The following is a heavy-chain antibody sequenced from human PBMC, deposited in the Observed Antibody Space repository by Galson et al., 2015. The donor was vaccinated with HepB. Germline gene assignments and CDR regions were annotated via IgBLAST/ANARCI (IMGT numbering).Heavy chain of an antibody. CDR3: ATGFVGGRLSMAASDS. D-gene: IGHD2-21*01. J-gene: IGHJ4*02. Sequence: SVKVSCKASGYIFTRYAINWVRQAPGQSLQWMRWINPGNGNTIYSQWLHDRVTFTTDTSANTAYLELSRLTFEDTAVYFCATGFVGGRLSMAASDSWGQGTPVSVSS. CDR2: INPGNGNT. CDR1: GYIFTRYA. V-gene: IGHV1-3*01.